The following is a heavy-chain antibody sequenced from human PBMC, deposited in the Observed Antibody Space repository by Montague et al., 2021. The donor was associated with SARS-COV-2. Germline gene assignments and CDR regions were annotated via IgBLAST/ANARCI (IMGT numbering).Heavy chain of an antibody. CDR3: AKDQGDCSSSRCFRGWTYYYYGMDV. CDR2: ISYYGSNK. CDR1: GFTFSSYG. D-gene: IGHD2-2*01. Sequence: SLRLSCAASGFTFSSYGIHWVRQAPGKGLEWVAVISYYGSNKHYADSVKGRFTISRDNSKNTLYLQMNSLRAEDTAVYYCAKDQGDCSSSRCFRGWTYYYYGMDVWGQGTTVTVSS. J-gene: IGHJ6*02. V-gene: IGHV3-30*18.